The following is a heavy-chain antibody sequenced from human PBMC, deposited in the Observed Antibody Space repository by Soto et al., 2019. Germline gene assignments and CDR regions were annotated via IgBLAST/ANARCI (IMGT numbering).Heavy chain of an antibody. V-gene: IGHV1-18*01. D-gene: IGHD3-10*01. CDR3: ARGNYYGSGTNYFDY. J-gene: IGHJ4*02. Sequence: GASVKVPCKASGYTFTSYGISWVRQAPGQGLEWMGWISAYNGNTNYAQKLQGRVTMTTDTSTSTAYMELRSLRSDDTAVYYCARGNYYGSGTNYFDYWGQGTLVTVSS. CDR2: ISAYNGNT. CDR1: GYTFTSYG.